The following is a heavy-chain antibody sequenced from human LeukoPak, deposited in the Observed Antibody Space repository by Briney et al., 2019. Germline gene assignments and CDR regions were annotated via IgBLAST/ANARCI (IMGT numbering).Heavy chain of an antibody. Sequence: GGSLRLSCAASGFTFSSYWMSWVRQAPGKGPVWVSRINTDGDSTVYADSVKGRFTISKDNAKNTLYLQMNSLRLEDTATYYCARTRGNAFDIWGQGTMVTVSS. V-gene: IGHV3-74*01. CDR3: ARTRGNAFDI. J-gene: IGHJ3*02. CDR1: GFTFSSYW. CDR2: INTDGDST. D-gene: IGHD3-16*01.